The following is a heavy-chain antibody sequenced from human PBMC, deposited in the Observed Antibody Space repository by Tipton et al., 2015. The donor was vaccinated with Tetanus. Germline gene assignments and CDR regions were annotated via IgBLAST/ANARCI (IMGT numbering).Heavy chain of an antibody. D-gene: IGHD3-10*01. CDR3: ARHLYGYWFDP. Sequence: TLSLTCTVSGGSISDKKNYWGWIRQPPGKGLEWIASIYFKGDTYYSPTLKSRVTIAVDTSQNVFSLRLTSVTVADTAVYFCARHLYGYWFDPWGQGALVTVSS. CDR2: IYFKGDT. CDR1: GGSISDKKNY. J-gene: IGHJ5*02. V-gene: IGHV4-39*02.